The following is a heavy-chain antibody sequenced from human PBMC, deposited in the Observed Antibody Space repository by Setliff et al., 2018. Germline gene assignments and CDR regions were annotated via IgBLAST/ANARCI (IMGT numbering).Heavy chain of an antibody. V-gene: IGHV1-2*02. Sequence: ASVKVSCKAFGYPFTGYYYNHWVRQAPGQGPEWMGWINPNTGAVKYAQQFQGRVTMTRDMSLRTVYLDLSGLTSGDTAVYYCTRDPTGSNFYNFQFYMDVWGKGTTVTVSS. CDR1: GYPFTGYY. J-gene: IGHJ6*03. D-gene: IGHD1-1*01. CDR3: TRDPTGSNFYNFQFYMDV. CDR2: INPNTGAV.